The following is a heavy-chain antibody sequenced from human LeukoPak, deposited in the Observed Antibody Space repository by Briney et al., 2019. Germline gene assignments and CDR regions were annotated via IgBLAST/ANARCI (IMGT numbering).Heavy chain of an antibody. D-gene: IGHD1-26*01. CDR3: ARPGARRTFDY. J-gene: IGHJ4*02. V-gene: IGHV4-4*07. CDR2: IYTSGST. Sequence: PSETLSLTCTVSGGSISSYYWSWIRQPAGKGLEWIGRIYTSGSTNYNPSLKSRVTMSVDTSKNQFSLQLSSVAAADTAVYYCARPGARRTFDYWGQGTLVTVSS. CDR1: GGSISSYY.